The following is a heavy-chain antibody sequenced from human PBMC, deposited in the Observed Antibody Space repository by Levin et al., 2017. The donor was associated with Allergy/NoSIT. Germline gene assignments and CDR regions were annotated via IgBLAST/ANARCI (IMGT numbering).Heavy chain of an antibody. J-gene: IGHJ6*02. V-gene: IGHV6-1*01. CDR2: TYYRSKWYN. CDR1: WDSVSSNSAA. Sequence: SQTLSLTCAISWDSVSSNSAAWNWIRQSPSRGLEWLGRTYYRSKWYNDYAVSVKSRITINPDTSKNQFSLQLNSVTPEDTAVYYCARVKWEAVAGGGGYGMDVWGQGTTVTVSS. CDR3: ARVKWEAVAGGGGYGMDV. D-gene: IGHD6-19*01.